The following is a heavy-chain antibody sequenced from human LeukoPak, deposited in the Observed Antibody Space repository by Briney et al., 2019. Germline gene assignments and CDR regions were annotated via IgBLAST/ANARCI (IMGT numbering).Heavy chain of an antibody. D-gene: IGHD3-10*02. V-gene: IGHV3/OR16-9*01. CDR3: AELGITMIGGV. J-gene: IGHJ6*04. Sequence: GGSLRLSCVASGFTFSASYMTWVRQPPGKGLEWLSYISENSGDTNYADSVKGQFTVSRDNAKNSLYLQMNSLRAEDTAVYYCAELGITMIGGVWGKGTTVTISS. CDR2: ISENSGDT. CDR1: GFTFSASY.